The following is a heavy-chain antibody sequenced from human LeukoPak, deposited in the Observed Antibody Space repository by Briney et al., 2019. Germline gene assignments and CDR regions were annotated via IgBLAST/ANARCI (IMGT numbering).Heavy chain of an antibody. D-gene: IGHD5-24*01. CDR2: IIPIFGTA. CDR3: AGRSRDGYKGRSTDAFDI. J-gene: IGHJ3*02. CDR1: GGTFSSYA. V-gene: IGHV1-69*05. Sequence: SVKVSCKASGGTFSSYAISWVRQAPGQGLEWMGRIIPIFGTANYAQKFQGRVTITTDESTSTAYMELSSLRSEDTAVYYCAGRSRDGYKGRSTDAFDIWGQGTMVTVSS.